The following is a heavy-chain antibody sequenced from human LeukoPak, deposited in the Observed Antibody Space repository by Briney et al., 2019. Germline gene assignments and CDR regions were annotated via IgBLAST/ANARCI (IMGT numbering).Heavy chain of an antibody. J-gene: IGHJ4*02. CDR2: LDPEDGET. D-gene: IGHD3-10*01. CDR1: GYTLTELS. Sequence: ASVTVSCKVSGYTLTELSMHWVRQAPGKGLEWMGGLDPEDGETIYAQKFQGRVTMTEDTSTDTAYMELSSLRSEDTAVYYCATHLWFGELLWGQGTLVTVSS. CDR3: ATHLWFGELL. V-gene: IGHV1-24*01.